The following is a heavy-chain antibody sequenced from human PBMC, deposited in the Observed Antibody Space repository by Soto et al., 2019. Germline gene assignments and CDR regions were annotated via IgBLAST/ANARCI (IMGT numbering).Heavy chain of an antibody. V-gene: IGHV4-30-2*01. D-gene: IGHD2-15*01. CDR3: ARAGYCSGGSCYQEFDY. CDR2: IYHSGST. Sequence: SETLSLTCAVSGGSISSGGYSWSWIRQPPGKGLEWIGYIYHSGSTYYNPSLKSRVTISVDRSKNQFSLKLSSVTAADTAVYYCARAGYCSGGSCYQEFDYWGQGTLVTVSS. J-gene: IGHJ4*02. CDR1: GGSISSGGYS.